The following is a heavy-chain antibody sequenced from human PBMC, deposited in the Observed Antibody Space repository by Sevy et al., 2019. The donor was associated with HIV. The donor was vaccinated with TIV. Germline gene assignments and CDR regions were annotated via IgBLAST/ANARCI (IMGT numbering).Heavy chain of an antibody. CDR3: ARDLAAAPRGAFDI. CDR1: FYPFTSYG. Sequence: ASVKVSCKASFYPFTSYGFSWVRQAPGRGLEWMGWISAYNDNTIYAQRVQGRVTMTTDTSTSTAYMELRSLRSDDTAVYYCARDLAAAPRGAFDIWGRGTMVTVSS. J-gene: IGHJ3*02. V-gene: IGHV1-18*01. D-gene: IGHD6-13*01. CDR2: ISAYNDNT.